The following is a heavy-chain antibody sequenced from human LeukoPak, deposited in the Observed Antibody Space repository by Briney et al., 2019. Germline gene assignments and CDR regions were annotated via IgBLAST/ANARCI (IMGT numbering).Heavy chain of an antibody. CDR2: IYPGDSDT. J-gene: IGHJ4*02. D-gene: IGHD2-2*01. CDR1: GYSFTSYW. V-gene: IGHV5-51*01. CDR3: ARQGGGYCSSTSCQGNTVIGY. Sequence: GESLKISCKGSGYSFTSYWIGWVRQMPGKGLEWMGIIYPGDSDTRYSPSFQGQVTISADKSISTAYLQWSSLKASDTAMYYCARQGGGYCSSTSCQGNTVIGYWGQGTLVTVSS.